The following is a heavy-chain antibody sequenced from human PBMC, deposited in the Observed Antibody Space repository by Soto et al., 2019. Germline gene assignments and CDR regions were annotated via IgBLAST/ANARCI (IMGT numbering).Heavy chain of an antibody. J-gene: IGHJ6*02. CDR2: IYHSGST. CDR1: GGSISSSNW. CDR3: ASITTKVNTSPGDMEV. D-gene: IGHD4-17*01. Sequence: SETLSLTCAVSGGSISSSNWWSWVRQPPGKGLEWIGEIYHSGSTNYNPSLKSRVTISVDKSKNQFSLKLSSVTAADTAVYYCASITTKVNTSPGDMEVWGQGTTVTVSS. V-gene: IGHV4-4*02.